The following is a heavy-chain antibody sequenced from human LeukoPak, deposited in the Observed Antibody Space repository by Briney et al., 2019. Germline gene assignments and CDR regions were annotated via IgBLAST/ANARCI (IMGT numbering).Heavy chain of an antibody. CDR3: VRGSLASGVVVYYYYYLDV. J-gene: IGHJ6*03. Sequence: GSLRLSCAASGFNYSSYTMNWVPQAPGMGLGLPSYISASRGITYYADSVKGRFTISRDNAKNSLYLQMNSLRAEDTAVYYCVRGSLASGVVVYYYYYLDVWGKGTTVTVSS. CDR1: GFNYSSYT. D-gene: IGHD3-3*01. CDR2: ISASRGIT. V-gene: IGHV3-48*01.